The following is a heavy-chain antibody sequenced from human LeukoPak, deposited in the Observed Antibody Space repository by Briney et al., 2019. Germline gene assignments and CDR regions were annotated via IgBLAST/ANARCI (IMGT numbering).Heavy chain of an antibody. CDR3: AREVSVAGWDFDY. J-gene: IGHJ4*02. V-gene: IGHV1-69*05. CDR2: IMPIFGSA. D-gene: IGHD6-19*01. Sequence: SVKASCKASGGTFSKYGINWVRQAPGQGLEWMGGIMPIFGSANYAERFQGRVSITTDGSTSTAYMELNSLRSEDTAVYYCAREVSVAGWDFDYWGQGTLVTVSS. CDR1: GGTFSKYG.